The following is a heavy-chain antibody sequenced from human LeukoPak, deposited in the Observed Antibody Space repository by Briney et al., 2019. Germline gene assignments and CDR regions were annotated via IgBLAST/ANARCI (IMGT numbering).Heavy chain of an antibody. Sequence: SETLSLTCTVSGGSISSYYWSWIRQPPGKGLEWIGYIYYSGSTNYNPSLKSRVTLSVDTSKNQFSLKLSSVTAADTAVYYCASVAAAGTLFDYWGQGTLVTVSS. CDR2: IYYSGST. V-gene: IGHV4-59*01. CDR3: ASVAAAGTLFDY. CDR1: GGSISSYY. D-gene: IGHD6-13*01. J-gene: IGHJ4*02.